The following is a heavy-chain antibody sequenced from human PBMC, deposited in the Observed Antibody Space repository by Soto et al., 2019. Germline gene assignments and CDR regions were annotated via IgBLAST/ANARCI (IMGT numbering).Heavy chain of an antibody. CDR1: GSPFTAYA. Sequence: QVQLVQSGAEVKNPGSSVKVSCTASGSPFTAYAITWLRQAPGQGLEWVGGIIPLFDSPNYAQRYQGRVTTTADKSTSTSYMELTGLISDDTAVYYCALSYGSYHYGAYWGQGTLVTVSS. V-gene: IGHV1-69*06. CDR3: ALSYGSYHYGAY. J-gene: IGHJ4*02. CDR2: IIPLFDSP. D-gene: IGHD4-17*01.